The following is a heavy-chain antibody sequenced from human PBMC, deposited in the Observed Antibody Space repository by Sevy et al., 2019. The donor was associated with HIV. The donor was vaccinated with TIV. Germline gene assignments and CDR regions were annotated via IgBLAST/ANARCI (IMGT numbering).Heavy chain of an antibody. CDR1: GFAFYDYS. CDR3: AREGCTRPHDY. J-gene: IGHJ4*02. V-gene: IGHV3-23*01. Sequence: GGSRLSCAASGFAFYDYSMSWIRQAPGKGLEWVATLSFGCGKINYGDSVKGRFTISRDNSKNSFYLQMDNLRVEDTALYYCAREGCTRPHDYWGQGTRVTVSS. D-gene: IGHD2-8*01. CDR2: LSFGCGKI.